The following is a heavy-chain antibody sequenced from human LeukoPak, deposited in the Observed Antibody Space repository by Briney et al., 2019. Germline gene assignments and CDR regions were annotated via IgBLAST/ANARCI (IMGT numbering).Heavy chain of an antibody. CDR2: IIPIFGTA. Sequence: GASVKVSCKASGGTFSSYAISWARQAPGQGLEWMGGIIPIFGTANYAQKFQGRVTITTDESTSTAYMELSSLRSEDTAVYYCARDSSVVGATSRYFDYWGHGTLVTVSS. D-gene: IGHD2-15*01. V-gene: IGHV1-69*05. J-gene: IGHJ4*01. CDR3: ARDSSVVGATSRYFDY. CDR1: GGTFSSYA.